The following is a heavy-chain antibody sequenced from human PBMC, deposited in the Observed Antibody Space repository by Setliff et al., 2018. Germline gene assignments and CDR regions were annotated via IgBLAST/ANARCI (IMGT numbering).Heavy chain of an antibody. V-gene: IGHV4-39*01. CDR3: ARLDGFVINGYYSTSYYYYMDV. J-gene: IGHJ6*03. Sequence: SETLSLTCTVSGGSISSPSYFWGWVRQPPGKEMEWIATIYYSGSSYYNPSLKSRLTISVDTSKNLFSLKLSSVTTADTAVYYCARLDGFVINGYYSTSYYYYMDVWGKGTTVTVSS. CDR1: GGSISSPSYF. D-gene: IGHD3-22*01. CDR2: IYYSGSS.